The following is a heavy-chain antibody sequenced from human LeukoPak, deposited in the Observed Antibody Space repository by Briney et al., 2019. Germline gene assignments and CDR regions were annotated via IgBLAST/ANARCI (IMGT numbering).Heavy chain of an antibody. J-gene: IGHJ3*01. Sequence: GGSLRLSCAASGFTFSTSAMGWVRQPPGKGLEWVSSTTGSGITAYDADSVKGRFTISRDNSKNTLYLQMYSLRAEDTATYYCAKDRTTVITNAFDVWGQGTVVSVSS. CDR3: AKDRTTVITNAFDV. V-gene: IGHV3-23*01. CDR1: GFTFSTSA. D-gene: IGHD4-23*01. CDR2: TTGSGITA.